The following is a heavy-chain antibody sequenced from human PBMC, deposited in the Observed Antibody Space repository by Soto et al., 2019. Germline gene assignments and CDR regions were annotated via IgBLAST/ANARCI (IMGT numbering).Heavy chain of an antibody. Sequence: SVKVSCKASGGTFSSYTISWVRQAPGQGLEWMGRIIPILGIANYAQKLQGRVTITADKSTSTAYMELSSLRSEDTAVYYCARDRSSSTHYYYYMDVWGKGTTVTVSS. J-gene: IGHJ6*03. CDR1: GGTFSSYT. CDR3: ARDRSSSTHYYYYMDV. V-gene: IGHV1-69*04. D-gene: IGHD6-13*01. CDR2: IIPILGIA.